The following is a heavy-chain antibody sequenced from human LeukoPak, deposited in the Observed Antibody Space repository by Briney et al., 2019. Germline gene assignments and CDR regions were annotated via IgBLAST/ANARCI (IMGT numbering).Heavy chain of an antibody. D-gene: IGHD2-15*01. V-gene: IGHV3-73*01. J-gene: IGHJ5*02. CDR3: YCSGGSCYSNWFDP. CDR1: GFTFSGSA. Sequence: GGSLRLSCAASGFTFSGSAMHWVRQASGKGLEWVGRIRSKANSYATAYAASVKGRFTISRDDSKNTAYLQMNSPKTEDTAVYYCYCSGGSCYSNWFDPWGQGTLVTVSS. CDR2: IRSKANSYAT.